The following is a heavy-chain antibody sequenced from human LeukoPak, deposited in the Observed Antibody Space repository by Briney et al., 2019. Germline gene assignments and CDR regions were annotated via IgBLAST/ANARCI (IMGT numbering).Heavy chain of an antibody. CDR2: IGPTGSDR. CDR3: ATETNGRHYDY. J-gene: IGHJ4*02. CDR1: GLTFSTSG. D-gene: IGHD1-14*01. V-gene: IGHV3-21*06. Sequence: GGSLRLSCTASGLTFSTSGCNWVRQAPGKGLEWVASIGPTGSDRYHADSIKGRFTISRDNANNFLYLQMNSLRAEDTAVYYCATETNGRHYDYWGQGTLLTVSS.